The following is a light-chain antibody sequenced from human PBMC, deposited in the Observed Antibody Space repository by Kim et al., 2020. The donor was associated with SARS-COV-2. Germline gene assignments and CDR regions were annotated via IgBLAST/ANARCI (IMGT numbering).Light chain of an antibody. J-gene: IGLJ2*01. CDR3: TSYAGRNDLV. Sequence: GQSVDSSCNGTSSDVGRYKYVCWYQHPPGNAPKLIVYDVTKRTTGVHDRFSGSKSGNTASLTVSGLQAEDEADYYCTSYAGRNDLVFGGGTQLTVL. CDR2: DVT. V-gene: IGLV2-8*01. CDR1: SSDVGRYKY.